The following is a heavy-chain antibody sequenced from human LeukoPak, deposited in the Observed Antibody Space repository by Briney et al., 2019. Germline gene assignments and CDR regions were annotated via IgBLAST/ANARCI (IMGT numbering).Heavy chain of an antibody. J-gene: IGHJ4*02. Sequence: PGGSLRLSCAASGFTFSSFAMTWVRQAPGKGLEWVSSITGSHGPTYNTDSVKGRFTISRDNSKNTLYLQMNSLRAEDTAVYYCAKDHLTRRWLQLLFILFDYWGQGTLVTVSS. D-gene: IGHD5-24*01. CDR3: AKDHLTRRWLQLLFILFDY. CDR2: ITGSHGPT. CDR1: GFTFSSFA. V-gene: IGHV3-23*01.